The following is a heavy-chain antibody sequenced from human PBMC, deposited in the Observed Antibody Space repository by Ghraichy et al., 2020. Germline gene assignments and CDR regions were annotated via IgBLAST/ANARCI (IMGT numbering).Heavy chain of an antibody. CDR1: GFTFSGYW. CDR2: IKKDGSDK. Sequence: RGSLRLSCAASGFTFSGYWMNWVRQAPGKGLEWVANIKKDGSDKYYVDSVKGRFTISRDNSNAKKSLYLEMNSLRAEDTAVYYCARVNYGMDVWGQGTTVTVSS. J-gene: IGHJ6*02. CDR3: ARVNYGMDV. V-gene: IGHV3-7*01.